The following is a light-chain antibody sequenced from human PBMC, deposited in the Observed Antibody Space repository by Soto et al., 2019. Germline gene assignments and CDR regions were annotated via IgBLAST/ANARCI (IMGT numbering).Light chain of an antibody. V-gene: IGKV3-15*01. CDR3: QQYNNWPPLT. CDR1: QSVSSD. J-gene: IGKJ4*01. CDR2: GAS. Sequence: DIVVTQSPATLSVSPGERATLSCRASQSVSSDLAWYQQKPGQAPRLLIYGASTRATGIPARFSGGGSGTEFTLTISSLQSEDFAVYYCQQYNNWPPLTFGGGTKVEIK.